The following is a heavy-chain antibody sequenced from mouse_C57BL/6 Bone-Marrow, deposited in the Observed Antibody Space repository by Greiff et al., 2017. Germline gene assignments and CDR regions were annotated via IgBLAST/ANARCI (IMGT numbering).Heavy chain of an antibody. D-gene: IGHD2-5*01. Sequence: VQLQQSGAELVRPGTSVKMSCKASGYTFTNYWIGWAKQRPGHGLEWIGDIYPGGGYTKYNEKFKGKATLTADKSSSTAYMQFSSLTSEYSAIYYCAVYYSNYWYFDVWGTGTTVTVSS. CDR2: IYPGGGYT. J-gene: IGHJ1*03. V-gene: IGHV1-63*01. CDR3: AVYYSNYWYFDV. CDR1: GYTFTNYW.